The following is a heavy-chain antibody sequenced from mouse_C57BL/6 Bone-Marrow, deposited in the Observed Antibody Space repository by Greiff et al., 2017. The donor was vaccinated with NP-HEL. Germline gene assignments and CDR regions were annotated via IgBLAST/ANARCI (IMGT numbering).Heavy chain of an antibody. J-gene: IGHJ1*03. CDR2: FHPYNDDT. CDR1: GYTFTTYP. D-gene: IGHD1-1*01. V-gene: IGHV1-47*01. Sequence: QVQLQQSGAELVKPGASVKMSCKASGYTFTTYPIEWLKQNHGKSLEWIGNFHPYNDDTKYNETFKGKATLTGEKSSSTVYLELSRLTSDDSAVYYCARRYYGSSYHWYVDVRGTGTTVTVSS. CDR3: ARRYYGSSYHWYVDV.